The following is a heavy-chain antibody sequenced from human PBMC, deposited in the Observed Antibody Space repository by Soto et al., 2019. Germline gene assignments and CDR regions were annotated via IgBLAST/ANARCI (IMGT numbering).Heavy chain of an antibody. CDR2: ISSSSSTI. CDR1: GFTFSSYS. V-gene: IGHV3-48*02. D-gene: IGHD6-13*01. CDR3: ARDKGYSSSWYPSDFDY. J-gene: IGHJ4*02. Sequence: GGSLRLSCAASGFTFSSYSMNWVRQAPGKGLEWVSYISSSSSTIYYADSVKGRFTISRENAKNSLYLQMNSLRDEDTAVYYWARDKGYSSSWYPSDFDYWGQGTLVTVSS.